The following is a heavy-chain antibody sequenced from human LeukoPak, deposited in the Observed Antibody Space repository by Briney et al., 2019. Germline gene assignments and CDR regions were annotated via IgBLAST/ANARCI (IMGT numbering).Heavy chain of an antibody. J-gene: IGHJ4*02. CDR2: IHPADSDT. Sequence: GESLKISCRGSGYNFASYWIAWGRQMPGKGLEWMGIIHPADSDTRYSPSFQGQVTISADKSISTAYLQWSSLRASDTAMYYCASSSSGWSFDYWGERTLVTVSS. CDR3: ASSSSGWSFDY. CDR1: GYNFASYW. D-gene: IGHD6-19*01. V-gene: IGHV5-51*01.